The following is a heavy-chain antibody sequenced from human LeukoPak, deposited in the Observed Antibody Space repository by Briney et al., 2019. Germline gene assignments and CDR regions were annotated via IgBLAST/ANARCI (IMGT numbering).Heavy chain of an antibody. J-gene: IGHJ4*02. D-gene: IGHD3-10*01. V-gene: IGHV3-23*01. CDR1: GFTFNSYA. Sequence: GGSLRLSCAASGFTFNSYAMTWVRQAPAKGLEWVSAISGSGDSTYYADSVRGRFTISRDNSKNTLYLQMNSLRAEDTAVYYCAKNGRGSGSYYPRTKYYFDYWGQGTLVTVSS. CDR2: ISGSGDST. CDR3: AKNGRGSGSYYPRTKYYFDY.